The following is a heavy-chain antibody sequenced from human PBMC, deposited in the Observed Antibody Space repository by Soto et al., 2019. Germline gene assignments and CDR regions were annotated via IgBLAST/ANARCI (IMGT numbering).Heavy chain of an antibody. V-gene: IGHV1-2*04. CDR3: ARFRGHINSIAAAGPPQNDLLKRYYFDY. CDR1: GYTFTGYY. J-gene: IGHJ4*02. CDR2: INPNSGGT. Sequence: ASVKVSCKASGYTFTGYYMHWVRQAPGQGLEWMGWINPNSGGTNYAQKFQGWVTMTRDTSISTAYMELSRLRSDDTAVYYCARFRGHINSIAAAGPPQNDLLKRYYFDYWGQGTLVTVSS. D-gene: IGHD6-13*01.